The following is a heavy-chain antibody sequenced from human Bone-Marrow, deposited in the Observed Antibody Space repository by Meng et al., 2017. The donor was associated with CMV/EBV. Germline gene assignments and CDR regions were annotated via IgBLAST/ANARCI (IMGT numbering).Heavy chain of an antibody. CDR3: ARANYDFWSGYYL. J-gene: IGHJ4*02. CDR2: IYPGDSDT. CDR1: GYNFANYW. Sequence: GGSLRLSCKGSGYNFANYWIAWVRQMPGKGMEWMAIIYPGDSDTRYSPSFQGQVTISADKSISTAYLQWSSLKASDTGMYYCARANYDFWSGYYLWGPGTLVTVSS. D-gene: IGHD3-3*01. V-gene: IGHV5-51*01.